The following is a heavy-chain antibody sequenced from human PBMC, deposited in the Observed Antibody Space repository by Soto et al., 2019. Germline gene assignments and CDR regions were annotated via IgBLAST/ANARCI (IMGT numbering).Heavy chain of an antibody. V-gene: IGHV3-13*01. Sequence: GGSLRLSCAASGFTFSSYDMHWVRQATGKGLEWVSAIGTAGDTYYPGSVKGRFTISRENAKNSLYLQMNSLRAGDTAVYYGARGSRLDDVFDIGGQGTMVTVSS. CDR1: GFTFSSYD. J-gene: IGHJ3*02. CDR2: IGTAGDT. CDR3: ARGSRLDDVFDI.